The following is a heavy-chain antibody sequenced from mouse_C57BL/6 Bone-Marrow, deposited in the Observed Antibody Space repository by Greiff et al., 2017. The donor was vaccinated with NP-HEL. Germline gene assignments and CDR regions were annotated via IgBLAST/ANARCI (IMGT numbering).Heavy chain of an antibody. Sequence: QVQLQQSGAELVRPGTSVKMSCKASGYTFTNYWIGWAKQRPGHGLEWIGDIYPGGGYTNYNEKFKGKATLTADKSSSTAYMQCSSLTSEDSAIYYCARRANYYGSSYDYAMDYWGQGTSVTVSS. CDR3: ARRANYYGSSYDYAMDY. V-gene: IGHV1-63*01. J-gene: IGHJ4*01. CDR2: IYPGGGYT. CDR1: GYTFTNYW. D-gene: IGHD1-1*01.